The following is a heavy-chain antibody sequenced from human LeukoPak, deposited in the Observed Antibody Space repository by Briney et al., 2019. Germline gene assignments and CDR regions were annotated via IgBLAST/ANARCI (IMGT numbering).Heavy chain of an antibody. CDR1: GFSFSDCT. CDR3: TRDSGTYNWFDP. Sequence: GLLRLSCALSGFSFSDCTIQGVRQSSGKGKERVGQIDKKDKGYATATAYAASVKGRFTISRDDSINTAYLQMKSLKTEDTALYYCTRDSGTYNWFDPWGQGTLVTVSS. V-gene: IGHV3-73*01. J-gene: IGHJ5*02. CDR2: IDKKDKGYATAT. D-gene: IGHD1-26*01.